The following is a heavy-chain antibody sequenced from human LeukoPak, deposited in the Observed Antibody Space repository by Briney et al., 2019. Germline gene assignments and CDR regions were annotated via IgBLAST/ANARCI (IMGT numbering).Heavy chain of an antibody. CDR1: GFTFSSYA. D-gene: IGHD1-1*01. Sequence: GGSLRVSCAASGFTFSSYAMSWVRQAPGKGLEWVSTITTSGDSTYYADSVKGRFTISRDNSMNTLYLQMNSLRAEDTAVYYCAKALSGTLAGNFDYWGQGTLVTVPS. CDR2: ITTSGDST. V-gene: IGHV3-23*01. CDR3: AKALSGTLAGNFDY. J-gene: IGHJ4*02.